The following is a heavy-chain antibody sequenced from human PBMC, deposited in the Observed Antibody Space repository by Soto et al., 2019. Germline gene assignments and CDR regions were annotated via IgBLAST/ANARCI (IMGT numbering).Heavy chain of an antibody. J-gene: IGHJ4*02. CDR3: VRSGRRSGIDY. Sequence: ASVKVSCKASGYTFSSYDISWVRQASGQGLEWMGWVNPNSNETDYAQKFQGRVTMTGNTSIRTAYMELRSLRSDDTAVYYCVRSGRRSGIDYWGQGTLVTVSS. V-gene: IGHV1-8*01. D-gene: IGHD5-12*01. CDR1: GYTFSSYD. CDR2: VNPNSNET.